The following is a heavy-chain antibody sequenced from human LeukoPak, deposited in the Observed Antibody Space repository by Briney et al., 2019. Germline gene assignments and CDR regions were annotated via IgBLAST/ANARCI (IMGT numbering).Heavy chain of an antibody. J-gene: IGHJ4*02. V-gene: IGHV1-69*13. CDR3: ARDVYYYGSGTHGGYFDY. D-gene: IGHD3-10*01. CDR2: IIPIFGTA. Sequence: SVKVSCKASGGTFSSYAISWVRQAPGQGLEWMGGIIPIFGTANYAQKFQGRVTITADEPTSTAYMELSSLRSEDTAVYYCARDVYYYGSGTHGGYFDYWGQGTLVTVSS. CDR1: GGTFSSYA.